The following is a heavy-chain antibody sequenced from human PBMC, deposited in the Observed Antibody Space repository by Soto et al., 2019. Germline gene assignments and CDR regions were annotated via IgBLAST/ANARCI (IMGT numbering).Heavy chain of an antibody. CDR1: GFSFTNFA. J-gene: IGHJ4*02. D-gene: IGHD2-21*02. CDR2: IGASGDIT. Sequence: VGSLRLSCAASGFSFTNFAMSWVRQAPGKGLEWVAGIGASGDITWYADSVKGRLSISRDNSKNTLYLQLNSLRFEDTAVYYCAKDDFTDRGDDYFDYWGPGTLVTVSS. CDR3: AKDDFTDRGDDYFDY. V-gene: IGHV3-23*01.